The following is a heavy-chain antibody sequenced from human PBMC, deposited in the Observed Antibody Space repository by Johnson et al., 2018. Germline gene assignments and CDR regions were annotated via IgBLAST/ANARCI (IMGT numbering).Heavy chain of an antibody. Sequence: VQLVQSGGGVVQPGRSMRLSCAASGFTFHDYAMHWVRQVTGRTMEWVAGITKNSGSIVYADFVKVRFPISRDDAKNSLDLQINSLGAEDTALCYCARDRYCTNVVRSTLYYYYYYMDFWGKGTTFTVSS. J-gene: IGHJ6*03. CDR3: ARDRYCTNVVRSTLYYYYYYMDF. D-gene: IGHD2-8*01. CDR2: ITKNSGSI. V-gene: IGHV3-9*01. CDR1: GFTFHDYA.